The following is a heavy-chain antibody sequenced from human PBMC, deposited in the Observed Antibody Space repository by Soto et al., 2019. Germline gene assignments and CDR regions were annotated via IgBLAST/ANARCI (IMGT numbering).Heavy chain of an antibody. CDR3: AREVYGGNIYFDY. V-gene: IGHV1-3*05. J-gene: IGHJ4*02. Sequence: QVHLVQSGAEEKKPGASVKVTCRTSGYTFTTSGVQWVRQAPGQGLEWMGWINAGNGETKYSQKFQGRVTITRDTSANTAYMESTRLTYEDTAVYYCAREVYGGNIYFDYWGQGSLVTVSS. CDR2: INAGNGET. CDR1: GYTFTTSG. D-gene: IGHD4-17*01.